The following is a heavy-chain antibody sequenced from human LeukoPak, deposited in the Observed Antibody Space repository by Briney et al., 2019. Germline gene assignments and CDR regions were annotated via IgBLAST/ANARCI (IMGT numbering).Heavy chain of an antibody. J-gene: IGHJ4*02. CDR3: ARENGTPASPFDY. CDR2: INHSGST. Sequence: SETLSLTCAVYGGSFSGYYWSWIRQPPGKGLEWIGEINHSGSTNYNPSLQSRVTISVDTSKNQFSLKLSSVTAADTAVYYCARENGTPASPFDYWGQGTLVTVSS. D-gene: IGHD2-2*01. V-gene: IGHV4-34*01. CDR1: GGSFSGYY.